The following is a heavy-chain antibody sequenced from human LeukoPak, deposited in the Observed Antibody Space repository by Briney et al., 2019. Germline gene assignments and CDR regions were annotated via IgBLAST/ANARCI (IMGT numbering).Heavy chain of an antibody. CDR3: AKDPNRYSSGWYFDY. J-gene: IGHJ4*02. CDR1: GFTFSSYG. D-gene: IGHD6-19*01. CDR2: IRYDGSNK. Sequence: GGSLRLSCAASGFTFSSYGMHWVRQAPGKGLEWVAFIRYDGSNKYYADSVKGRFTISRDNSKNTLYLQMNSLRAEDTAVYYCAKDPNRYSSGWYFDYWGQGTLVTVSS. V-gene: IGHV3-30*02.